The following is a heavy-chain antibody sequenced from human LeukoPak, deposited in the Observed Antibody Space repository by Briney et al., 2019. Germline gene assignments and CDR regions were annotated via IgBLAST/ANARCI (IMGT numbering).Heavy chain of an antibody. Sequence: GGSLRLSCAASGFTFSRYQMNWVLQAPGKGLQWVSYISSSGSTIYYADSVKGRFTISRDNAKNSLYLQMNSLRAEDTAVYYCTRITTAMDVDYWGQGTLVTVSS. D-gene: IGHD5-18*01. CDR1: GFTFSRYQ. J-gene: IGHJ4*02. CDR3: TRITTAMDVDY. V-gene: IGHV3-48*03. CDR2: ISSSGSTI.